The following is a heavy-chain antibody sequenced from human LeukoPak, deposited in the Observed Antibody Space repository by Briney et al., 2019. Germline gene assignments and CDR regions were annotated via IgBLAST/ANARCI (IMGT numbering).Heavy chain of an antibody. Sequence: GGSLRLSCAASGFTFSSYNMSWVRQAPGKGLEWVSSISSSSVYILYADSVKGRFTISRDNAKNSVYLQLNSLRAEDTAVYYCARVNYYMDVWGKGTTVTVSS. V-gene: IGHV3-21*01. J-gene: IGHJ6*03. CDR1: GFTFSSYN. CDR2: ISSSSVYI. CDR3: ARVNYYMDV.